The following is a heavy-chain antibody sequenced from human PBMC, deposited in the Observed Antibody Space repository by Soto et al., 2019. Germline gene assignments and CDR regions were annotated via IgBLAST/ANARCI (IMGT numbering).Heavy chain of an antibody. CDR3: ARVRDRSGRKDYFDY. J-gene: IGHJ4*02. V-gene: IGHV3-13*01. Sequence: EVQLVESGGGLVQPGGSLRLSCAASGFTFSSYDMHWVRQATGKGLEWVSAIGTAGDTYYPGSVKGRFTISRENAKNSLYLQMNSLRAEDTAVYYCARVRDRSGRKDYFDYWGQGTLVTVSS. CDR1: GFTFSSYD. CDR2: IGTAGDT. D-gene: IGHD3-22*01.